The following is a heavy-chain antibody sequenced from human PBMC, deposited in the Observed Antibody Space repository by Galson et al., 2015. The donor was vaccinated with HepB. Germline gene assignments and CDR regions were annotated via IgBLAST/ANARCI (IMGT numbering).Heavy chain of an antibody. V-gene: IGHV3-21*01. CDR1: GFTFSCYS. CDR3: APILDIVVIPAATEPMDV. D-gene: IGHD2-2*03. Sequence: SLRLSCAASGFTFSCYSMNWVRQAPGKGLVWVSSISSSSSYIYYADSVKGRFTISRDNAKNSLYLQMNSLRAEDTAVYYCAPILDIVVIPAATEPMDVWGQGTAVTVSS. J-gene: IGHJ6*02. CDR2: ISSSSSYI.